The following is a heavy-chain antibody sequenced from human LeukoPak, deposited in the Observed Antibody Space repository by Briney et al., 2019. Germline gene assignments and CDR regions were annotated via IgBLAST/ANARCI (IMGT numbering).Heavy chain of an antibody. CDR1: GFTFSSYA. D-gene: IGHD3-22*01. J-gene: IGHJ4*02. V-gene: IGHV3-30-3*01. CDR3: TTVGLSGFYDSSGYYYFDY. CDR2: ISYDGSNK. Sequence: PGRSLRLSCAASGFTFSSYAMHWVRQAPGKGLEWVAVISYDGSNKYYADSVKGRFTISRDNSKNTLYLQMNSLKTEDTAVYYCTTVGLSGFYDSSGYYYFDYWGQGTLVTVSS.